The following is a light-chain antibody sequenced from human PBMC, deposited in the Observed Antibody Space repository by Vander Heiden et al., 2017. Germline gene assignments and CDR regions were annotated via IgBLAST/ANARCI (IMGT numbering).Light chain of an antibody. Sequence: EIVLTQSPGTLSLSPGERATLSCRVSQSITNNNLGWYQHKPGQAPRLLIFGAYNRATGIPDRSSGSGSGTDFTLTISRLEPEDFAVYYCHQYGGSVTFGGGTKVEIK. CDR2: GAY. J-gene: IGKJ4*01. CDR3: HQYGGSVT. V-gene: IGKV3-20*01. CDR1: QSITNNN.